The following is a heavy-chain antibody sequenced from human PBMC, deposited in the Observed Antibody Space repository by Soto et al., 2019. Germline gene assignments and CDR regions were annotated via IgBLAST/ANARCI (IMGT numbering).Heavy chain of an antibody. V-gene: IGHV4-31*03. CDR1: GGSISSGGYY. Sequence: SETLSLTCTVSGGSISSGGYYWSWIRQHPGKGLEWIGYIYYSGSTYYNPSLKSRVTISVDTSKNQFSLKLSSVTAADTAVYYCARIPPWAYYFDYWGQGTLVTVSS. CDR2: IYYSGST. J-gene: IGHJ4*02. CDR3: ARIPPWAYYFDY. D-gene: IGHD1-26*01.